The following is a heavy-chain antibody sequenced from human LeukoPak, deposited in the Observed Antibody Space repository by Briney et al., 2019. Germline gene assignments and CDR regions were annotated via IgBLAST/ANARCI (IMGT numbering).Heavy chain of an antibody. J-gene: IGHJ6*02. Sequence: SETLSLTCAVYGVSFSDYYWTWIRQPPGKGLEWIGEINHSGSTNYNPSLKSRVTISVDTPKNQFSLKVSSVTAADTALYYCARGFGELLSGGMDVWGQGTTVTVSS. D-gene: IGHD3-10*01. V-gene: IGHV4-34*01. CDR2: INHSGST. CDR1: GVSFSDYY. CDR3: ARGFGELLSGGMDV.